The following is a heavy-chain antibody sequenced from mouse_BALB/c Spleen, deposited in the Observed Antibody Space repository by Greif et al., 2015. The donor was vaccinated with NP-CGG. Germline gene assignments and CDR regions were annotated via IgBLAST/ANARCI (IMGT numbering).Heavy chain of an antibody. D-gene: IGHD1-1*01. CDR1: GYTFTSYT. CDR3: ARTLYYGSIFDY. CDR2: INPSSGYT. Sequence: QVQLQQSAAELARPGASVKVSCKASGYTFTSYTMHWVKQRPGQGLEWIGYINPSSGYTEYNQKFKDKTTLTADKSSSTAYMQLSSLTSEDSAVYYCARTLYYGSIFDYWGQGTTLTVSS. J-gene: IGHJ2*01. V-gene: IGHV1-4*02.